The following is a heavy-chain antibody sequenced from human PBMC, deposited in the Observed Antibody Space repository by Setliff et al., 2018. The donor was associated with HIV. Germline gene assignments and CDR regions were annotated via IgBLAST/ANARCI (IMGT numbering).Heavy chain of an antibody. V-gene: IGHV4-39*02. CDR2: IYYSGST. CDR1: GDSTSSSSSY. J-gene: IGHJ4*02. Sequence: SETLSLTCTVSGDSTSSSSSYWGWIRQPPGKGLEWIGSIYYSGSTYYNPSLKRRVTISVDTSKNQFSLKLTSVTAADTAVYYCARGNNDLESFDYWGQGALVTVSS. CDR3: ARGNNDLESFDY. D-gene: IGHD3-3*01.